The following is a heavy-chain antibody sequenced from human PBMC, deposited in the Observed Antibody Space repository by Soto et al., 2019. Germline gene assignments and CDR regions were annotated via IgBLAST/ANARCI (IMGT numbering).Heavy chain of an antibody. Sequence: GSLRLSCAASVFTFSSYAMSWVRQAPGKGLEWVSAISGSGGSTYYADSVKGRFTISRDNSKNTLYLQMNSLRAEDTAVYYCAKRVKSTYYYDSSGYYSWGQGTLVTVSS. CDR2: ISGSGGST. CDR1: VFTFSSYA. J-gene: IGHJ4*02. V-gene: IGHV3-23*01. D-gene: IGHD3-22*01. CDR3: AKRVKSTYYYDSSGYYS.